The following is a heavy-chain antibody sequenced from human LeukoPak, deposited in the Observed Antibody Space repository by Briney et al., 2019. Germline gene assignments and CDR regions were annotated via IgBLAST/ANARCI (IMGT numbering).Heavy chain of an antibody. CDR3: ARDPTTVTNLPDY. D-gene: IGHD4-17*01. J-gene: IGHJ4*02. Sequence: GASVKVSCKASGYTFTSYGISWVRQAPGQGLEWMGRIIPIFGTANYAQKFQGRVTITTDESTSTAYMELSSLRSEDTAVYYCARDPTTVTNLPDYWGQGTLVTVSS. CDR1: GYTFTSYG. CDR2: IIPIFGTA. V-gene: IGHV1-69*05.